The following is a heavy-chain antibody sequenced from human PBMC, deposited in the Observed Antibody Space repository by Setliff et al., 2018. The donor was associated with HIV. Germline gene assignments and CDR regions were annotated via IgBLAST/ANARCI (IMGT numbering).Heavy chain of an antibody. J-gene: IGHJ4*02. Sequence: KPSETLSLTCTVSGGSISGFYWSWIRQTPGKGLEWIGYVYSSGSTKYNPSLKSRVTISLDTSKNQFSLKVTSVAAADTAVYYCARSLDYGDCYYFDYWGQGTLITVSS. CDR3: ARSLDYGDCYYFDY. CDR2: VYSSGST. D-gene: IGHD4-17*01. CDR1: GGSISGFY. V-gene: IGHV4-59*01.